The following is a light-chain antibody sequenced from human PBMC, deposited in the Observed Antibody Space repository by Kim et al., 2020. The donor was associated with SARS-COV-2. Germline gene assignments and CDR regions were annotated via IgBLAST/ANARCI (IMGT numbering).Light chain of an antibody. J-gene: IGKJ4*01. V-gene: IGKV3-20*01. CDR2: GAS. CDR3: QQYGCSPLT. Sequence: EIVLTQSPGTLSLSPGERATLSCRASQSVSSSYLAWYQQKPGQAPRLLIYGASSRATGIPDRFSGSGSGTDFTLTISRLEPEDFAVYYCQQYGCSPLTFGEGTKLEI. CDR1: QSVSSSY.